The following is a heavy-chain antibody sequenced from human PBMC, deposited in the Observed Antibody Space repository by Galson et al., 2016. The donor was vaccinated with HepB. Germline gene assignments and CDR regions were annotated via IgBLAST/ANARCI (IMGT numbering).Heavy chain of an antibody. Sequence: SVKVSCKASGYTFINYGISWVRQAPGQGLEWMGRISAYNGNTNYVQKLQGRVTLTTDTSTSTAYMELRSLRSYDTAVYYCAGDTYYDFWSGYCIDYWGQGTLVTVSS. CDR1: GYTFINYG. CDR2: ISAYNGNT. CDR3: AGDTYYDFWSGYCIDY. D-gene: IGHD3-3*01. J-gene: IGHJ4*02. V-gene: IGHV1-18*01.